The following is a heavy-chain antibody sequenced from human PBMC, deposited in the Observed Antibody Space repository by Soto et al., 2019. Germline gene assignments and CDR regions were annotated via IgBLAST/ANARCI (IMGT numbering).Heavy chain of an antibody. CDR1: GFTFSSYG. D-gene: IGHD6-13*01. CDR3: ARVGGIAASTRYYYYYGMDV. Sequence: PVGSLRLSCAVSGFTFSSYGMHWVRQAPGKGLEWVAVIWYDGSNKYYADSVKGRFTISRDNSKNTLYLQMNSLRAEDTAVYYCARVGGIAASTRYYYYYGMDVWGQGTTVTVS. CDR2: IWYDGSNK. V-gene: IGHV3-33*01. J-gene: IGHJ6*02.